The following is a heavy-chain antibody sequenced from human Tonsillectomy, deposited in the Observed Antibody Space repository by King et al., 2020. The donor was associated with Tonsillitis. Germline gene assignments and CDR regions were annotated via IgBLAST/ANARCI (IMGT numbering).Heavy chain of an antibody. J-gene: IGHJ4*02. CDR3: ARAMYYYDSSGYYYRGYYFDY. V-gene: IGHV1-3*01. Sequence: QLVQSGAEVKKPGASVKVSCKASGYTFTSYAMHWVRQAPGQRLECMGWINAGNGNTKYSQKFQGRVTITRDTSASTAYMELSSLRSEDTAVYYCARAMYYYDSSGYYYRGYYFDYWGQGTLVTVSS. CDR1: GYTFTSYA. D-gene: IGHD3-22*01. CDR2: INAGNGNT.